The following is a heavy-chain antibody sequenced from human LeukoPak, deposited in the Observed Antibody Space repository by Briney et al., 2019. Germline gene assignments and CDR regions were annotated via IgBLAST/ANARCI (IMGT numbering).Heavy chain of an antibody. J-gene: IGHJ4*02. CDR2: IYHSGST. CDR1: GGSISSGGYS. D-gene: IGHD6-19*01. CDR3: ARVRYSSGIDY. Sequence: SETLSLTCTVSGGSISSGGYSWSWIRQPPGKGLEWIGYIYHSGSTYYNPSLKSRVTISVDRSKNQFSLKLSSVTAADTAVYYCARVRYSSGIDYWGQGTLVTVSS. V-gene: IGHV4-30-2*01.